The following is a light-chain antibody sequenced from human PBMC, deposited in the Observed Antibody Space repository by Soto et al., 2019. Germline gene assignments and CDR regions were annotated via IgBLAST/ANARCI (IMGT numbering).Light chain of an antibody. CDR2: TTN. Sequence: VLTQPPSASGTPGQRVTISCSGDSSNIGNNPVNWYQQLPGTAPKLLIYTTNQRPSGVPDRFSGSKSDTSASLAISGLQSEDEADYYCAAWDDRLSGYVFGNGTKVT. CDR1: SSNIGNNP. V-gene: IGLV1-44*01. CDR3: AAWDDRLSGYV. J-gene: IGLJ1*01.